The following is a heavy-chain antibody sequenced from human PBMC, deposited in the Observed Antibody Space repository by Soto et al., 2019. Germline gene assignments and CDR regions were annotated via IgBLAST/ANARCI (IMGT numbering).Heavy chain of an antibody. J-gene: IGHJ4*02. V-gene: IGHV4-4*07. D-gene: IGHD5-12*01. CDR1: GDSINDYY. Sequence: SETLSLTCTVSGDSINDYYWSWIRQPAGKGLEWIGRIYTSGSTDYNPSLKSRVTISIDMSKNQFSLKVTSMTAADTAVYYCARERREKIHDGYDIDYWGQGTLVTVSS. CDR3: ARERREKIHDGYDIDY. CDR2: IYTSGST.